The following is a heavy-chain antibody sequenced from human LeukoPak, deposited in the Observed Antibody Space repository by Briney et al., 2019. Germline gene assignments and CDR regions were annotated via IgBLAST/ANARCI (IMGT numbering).Heavy chain of an antibody. Sequence: SQTLSLTCAISGDRVSRNSAAWNWIRQSPSRGLEWLGRTYFSSKWYNDYAVSVKSRITINPDTSKNQFSLQLNSVTPEDTAVYFCARAASSTWTPSSYWYFDLWGRGTLVTVSS. D-gene: IGHD6-13*01. V-gene: IGHV6-1*01. CDR2: TYFSSKWYN. J-gene: IGHJ2*01. CDR1: GDRVSRNSAA. CDR3: ARAASSTWTPSSYWYFDL.